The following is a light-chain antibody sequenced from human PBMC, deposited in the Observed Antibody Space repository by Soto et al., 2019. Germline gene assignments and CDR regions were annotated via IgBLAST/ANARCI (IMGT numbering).Light chain of an antibody. J-gene: IGKJ2*01. CDR2: AAS. Sequence: DIQMTQAPSSLSASVGDRVSITCRASQGVSAYLLWYQQRQGRAPKLLIYAASNLLSGVPSRFSGSGSGTNLTLTISRLPPEYFGTYYYQQSYRTPLTFGGGTKLETK. CDR3: QQSYRTPLT. CDR1: QGVSAY. V-gene: IGKV1-39*01.